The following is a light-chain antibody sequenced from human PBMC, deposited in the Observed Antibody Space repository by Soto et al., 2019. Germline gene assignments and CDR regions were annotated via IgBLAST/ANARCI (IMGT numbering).Light chain of an antibody. CDR1: SSDVGGYKF. J-gene: IGLJ7*01. Sequence: QSVLTQPPSASGSPGQSVTISCTGTSSDVGGYKFVSWYQQHPGKAPKVMIYEVTQRPSGVPDRFSGSKSGNTASLTVSGLQAEDEADYYCSSYTDNYNWVFGGGTQLTVL. CDR3: SSYTDNYNWV. CDR2: EVT. V-gene: IGLV2-8*01.